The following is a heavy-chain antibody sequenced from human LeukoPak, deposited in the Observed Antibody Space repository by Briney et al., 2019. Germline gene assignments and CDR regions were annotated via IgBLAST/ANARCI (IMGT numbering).Heavy chain of an antibody. V-gene: IGHV3-21*01. CDR1: GFTFSSYS. Sequence: GGSLRLSCAASGFTFSSYSMNWVRQAPGKGLEWVSSISGSSSYIYYADSVKGRFTISRDNAKNSLYLQMNSLRAEDTAVYYCARDGVVTSFDYWGQGTLVTVSS. J-gene: IGHJ4*02. CDR3: ARDGVVTSFDY. D-gene: IGHD3-3*01. CDR2: ISGSSSYI.